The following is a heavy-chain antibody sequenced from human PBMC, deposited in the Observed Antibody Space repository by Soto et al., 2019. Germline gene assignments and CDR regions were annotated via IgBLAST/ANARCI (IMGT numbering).Heavy chain of an antibody. CDR2: IYYSGST. CDR3: AREVDILTGRYFAY. V-gene: IGHV4-31*03. Sequence: QVQLQESGPRLVKPSQTLSLTCTVSGDSISSVSGDSISSRTYFWSWIRQHPGKGLEWIGYIYYSGSTYYNPSLLNRVAISVDTSKNLFSLKLTSLTAADTAVYYCAREVDILTGRYFAYWGQGTLVTVSS. J-gene: IGHJ4*02. D-gene: IGHD3-9*01. CDR1: GDSISSRTYF.